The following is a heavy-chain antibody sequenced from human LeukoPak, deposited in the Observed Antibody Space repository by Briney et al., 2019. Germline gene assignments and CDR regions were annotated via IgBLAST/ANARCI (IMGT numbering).Heavy chain of an antibody. CDR2: IRQDGSQK. V-gene: IGHV3-7*01. CDR1: GFTFSSYW. D-gene: IGHD4-17*01. CDR3: ARESGSVTSEVDFDY. J-gene: IGHJ4*02. Sequence: GGSLRLSCAASGFTFSSYWMSWVRQAPGKGLEWVATIRQDGSQKYYVDSVKGRFTISRDNAKNSLYLQMNSLRAEDTAVYYCARESGSVTSEVDFDYWGQGTLVTISS.